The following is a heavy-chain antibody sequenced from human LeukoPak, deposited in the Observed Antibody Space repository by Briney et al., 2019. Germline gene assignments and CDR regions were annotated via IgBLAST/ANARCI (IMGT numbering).Heavy chain of an antibody. CDR3: ARARLPYYYNSSNPATFDY. Sequence: ASVKVSCKASGYTFTSYYMHWVRQAPGQGLEWMGIINPSGGSTSYAQKFQGRVTMTRYTSTSTVYMELSSLRSEDTAVYYCARARLPYYYNSSNPATFDYWGQGTLVTVSS. J-gene: IGHJ4*02. D-gene: IGHD3-22*01. CDR2: INPSGGST. CDR1: GYTFTSYY. V-gene: IGHV1-46*01.